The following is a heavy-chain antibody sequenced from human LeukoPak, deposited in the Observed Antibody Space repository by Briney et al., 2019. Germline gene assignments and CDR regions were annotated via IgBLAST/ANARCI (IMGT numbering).Heavy chain of an antibody. Sequence: GGSLRLSCEASGFSFYDYAMSWVRQAPGKGLEWVSTISYTGGSTYFADSVKGRFTISRDNSKNTLYLQMNSLRAEDTAVYYCASSSGYPSFDYWGQGTLVTVSS. CDR1: GFSFYDYA. D-gene: IGHD3-22*01. CDR3: ASSSGYPSFDY. V-gene: IGHV3-23*01. J-gene: IGHJ4*02. CDR2: ISYTGGST.